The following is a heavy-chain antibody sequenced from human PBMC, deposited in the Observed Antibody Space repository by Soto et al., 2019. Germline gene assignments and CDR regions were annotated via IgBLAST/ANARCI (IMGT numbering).Heavy chain of an antibody. Sequence: GESLKISCKASGYNFISYWIVWVRQMPGKGLEWMGSIYPGDSDSRYSPSFQGQVTISADKSINTAYLQWSSLRASDTAMYYCARRAGALRSGEPPPYFFDYWGQGALVTVSS. D-gene: IGHD3-10*01. V-gene: IGHV5-51*01. CDR3: ARRAGALRSGEPPPYFFDY. CDR2: IYPGDSDS. CDR1: GYNFISYW. J-gene: IGHJ4*02.